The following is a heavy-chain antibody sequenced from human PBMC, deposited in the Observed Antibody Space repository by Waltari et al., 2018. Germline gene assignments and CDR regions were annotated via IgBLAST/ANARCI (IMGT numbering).Heavy chain of an antibody. CDR3: ATYRWLGY. D-gene: IGHD3-10*01. Sequence: EVQLVESGGGLVQPGGSLRLSCVVSEFTFSTFWMTGVRTAPGWGREWVANINYNGNEKNYVDSVKGRFTISRDNARSSLYLQMNSLRVEDTAVYYCATYRWLGYWGQGALVTVSS. CDR1: EFTFSTFW. V-gene: IGHV3-7*03. CDR2: INYNGNEK. J-gene: IGHJ4*02.